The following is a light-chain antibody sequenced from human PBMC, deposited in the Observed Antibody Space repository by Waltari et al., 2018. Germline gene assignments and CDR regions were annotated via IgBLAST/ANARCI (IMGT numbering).Light chain of an antibody. J-gene: IGLJ2*01. CDR3: CSYLERTV. V-gene: IGLV2-23*02. CDR2: AVT. CDR1: SSDVGGYDL. Sequence: QSALTQPASVSGSPGQSITISCAGTSSDVGGYDLVSWYQHHPDKAPKRLIYAVTKRPSGASTRFAGSKSGNTASLTISGLQAEDEATYYFCSYLERTVFGGGTKLTVL.